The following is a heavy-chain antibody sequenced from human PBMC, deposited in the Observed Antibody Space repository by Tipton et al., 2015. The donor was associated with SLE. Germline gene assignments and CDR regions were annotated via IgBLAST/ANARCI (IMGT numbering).Heavy chain of an antibody. CDR2: IYYSGST. D-gene: IGHD4-17*01. J-gene: IGHJ3*02. V-gene: IGHV4-59*01. Sequence: LRLSCAVYGGSFSGYYWSWIRQPPGKGLEWIGYIYYSGSTNYNPSLKSRVTISVDTSKNQFSLKLSSVTAADTAVYYCARVRLTTVTTSGAFDIWGQGTMVTVSS. CDR3: ARVRLTTVTTSGAFDI. CDR1: GGSFSGYY.